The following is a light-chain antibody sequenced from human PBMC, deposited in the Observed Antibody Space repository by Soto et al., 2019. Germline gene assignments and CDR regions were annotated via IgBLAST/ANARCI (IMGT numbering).Light chain of an antibody. Sequence: QSVLTQPASVSGSPGQSITISCTGTSSDVGGYNYVSWSQQHPGKAPKLLISEVSNRPSGVSNRFSGSKSGNTASLTISGLQAEDEADYYCSSYTSSSTWVFGGGTKLTVL. CDR2: EVS. V-gene: IGLV2-14*03. J-gene: IGLJ3*02. CDR3: SSYTSSSTWV. CDR1: SSDVGGYNY.